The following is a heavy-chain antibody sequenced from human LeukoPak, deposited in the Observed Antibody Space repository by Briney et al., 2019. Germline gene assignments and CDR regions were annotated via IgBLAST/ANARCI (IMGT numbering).Heavy chain of an antibody. CDR3: ARGTTGVRYIDWLLPSA. CDR2: SSAYNGNT. J-gene: IGHJ5*02. D-gene: IGHD3-9*01. V-gene: IGHV1-18*01. Sequence: ASVKVSCKASGYVFTSYGINWVRQAAGQELAWMGGSSAYNGNTNYAQTVQGRVTMTTDTSTSTAYMELRSLRAEDTAVYYCARGTTGVRYIDWLLPSAWGQATLVTASS. CDR1: GYVFTSYG.